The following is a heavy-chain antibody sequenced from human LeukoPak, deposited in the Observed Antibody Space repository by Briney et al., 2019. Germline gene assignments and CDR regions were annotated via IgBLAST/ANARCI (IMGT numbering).Heavy chain of an antibody. J-gene: IGHJ6*03. Sequence: GESLKISXKGSGYSFTSYWIGWVRQMPGKGLEWMGIIYPGDSDTIYSPSFQGQVTISADKSISTAYLQWSSLKASDTAMYYCARHGTIFGVVILDYYYMDVWGKGTTVTVSS. CDR1: GYSFTSYW. CDR3: ARHGTIFGVVILDYYYMDV. V-gene: IGHV5-51*01. CDR2: IYPGDSDT. D-gene: IGHD3-3*01.